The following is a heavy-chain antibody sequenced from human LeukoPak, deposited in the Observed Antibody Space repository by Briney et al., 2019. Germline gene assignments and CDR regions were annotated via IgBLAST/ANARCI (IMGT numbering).Heavy chain of an antibody. V-gene: IGHV3-21*04. CDR1: GFTFSTYS. Sequence: TPGGSLRLSCAASGFTFSTYSMNWVRQAPGKGLEWVSSISSSSSYIYHADSVKGRFTISRDNSKNTLYLQMNSLRAEDTAVYYCAKGHGYCSGGSCYYPYYYYMDVWGKGTTVTVSS. D-gene: IGHD2-15*01. CDR2: ISSSSSYI. J-gene: IGHJ6*03. CDR3: AKGHGYCSGGSCYYPYYYYMDV.